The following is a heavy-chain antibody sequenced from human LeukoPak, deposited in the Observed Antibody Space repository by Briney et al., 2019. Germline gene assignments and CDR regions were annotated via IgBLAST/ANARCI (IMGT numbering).Heavy chain of an antibody. V-gene: IGHV3-33*01. CDR1: GFTFSSYD. CDR2: IWYDGSNK. CDR3: ARDSDDDYGDPNWFDP. Sequence: PGRSLRLSCAASGFTFSSYDMHWVRQALGKGLEWVAAIWYDGSNKYYADSVKGRFTISRDNFKNMVYLQMNSLRAEDTAVYYCARDSDDDYGDPNWFDPWGQGTLVTVSS. D-gene: IGHD4-17*01. J-gene: IGHJ5*02.